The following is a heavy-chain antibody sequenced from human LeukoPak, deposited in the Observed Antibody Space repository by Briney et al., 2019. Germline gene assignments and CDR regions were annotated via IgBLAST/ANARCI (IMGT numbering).Heavy chain of an antibody. CDR1: GDSISSYY. Sequence: SETLSLTCTVSGDSISSYYWYWFRQPPGKGLEWIGYIYYSGSTNYNPSLKSRVTISVDTSKNQFSLKLSSVTAADTAVYYCARDRYGMDVWGQGTTVTVSS. CDR3: ARDRYGMDV. J-gene: IGHJ6*02. CDR2: IYYSGST. V-gene: IGHV4-59*01.